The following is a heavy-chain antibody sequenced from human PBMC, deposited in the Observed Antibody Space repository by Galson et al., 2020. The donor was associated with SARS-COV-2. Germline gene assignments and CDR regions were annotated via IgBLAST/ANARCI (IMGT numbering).Heavy chain of an antibody. CDR3: ARESLGQQLYYYYGMDV. CDR1: GGSISSYY. Sequence: SETLSLTCTVSGGSISSYYWSWIRQPAGKGLEWIGRIYTSGSTNYNPSLKSRVTMSVDTSKNQFSLKLSSVTAADTAVYYCARESLGQQLYYYYGMDVWGQGTTVTVSS. CDR2: IYTSGST. V-gene: IGHV4-4*07. D-gene: IGHD6-13*01. J-gene: IGHJ6*02.